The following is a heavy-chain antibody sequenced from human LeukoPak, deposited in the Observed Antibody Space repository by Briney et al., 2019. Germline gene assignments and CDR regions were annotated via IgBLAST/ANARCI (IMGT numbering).Heavy chain of an antibody. CDR3: TRDRYYYDSSARYFDY. CDR2: IHTSGST. D-gene: IGHD3-22*01. Sequence: PSETLSLTCTVSGGSISSYYWSWIRQPAGKGLEWSGRIHTSGSTNYSPSLKSRVTITVDTSKNQFSLQLSSVTAADTAVYYCTRDRYYYDSSARYFDYWGQGTLVTVSS. CDR1: GGSISSYY. V-gene: IGHV4-4*07. J-gene: IGHJ4*02.